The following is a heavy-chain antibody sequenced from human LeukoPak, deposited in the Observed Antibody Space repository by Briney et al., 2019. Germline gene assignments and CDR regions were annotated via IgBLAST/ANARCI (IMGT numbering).Heavy chain of an antibody. V-gene: IGHV3-23*01. D-gene: IGHD6-19*01. CDR1: GFTFSSYA. CDR3: AKSGKARIAVAGADY. Sequence: GGSLRLSCAASGFTFSSYAMTWVRQAPGKGLEWVSAIASGGGTTYYADSVKGRFTISRDNSKNTLYLQMNSLRAEDTALYYCAKSGKARIAVAGADYWGQGTPVTVSS. J-gene: IGHJ4*02. CDR2: IASGGGTT.